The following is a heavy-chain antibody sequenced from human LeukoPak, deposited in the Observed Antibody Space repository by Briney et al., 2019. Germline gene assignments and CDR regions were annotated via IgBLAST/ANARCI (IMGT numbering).Heavy chain of an antibody. Sequence: GGSLRLTCVASGFTLSSYNMNWVRQAPGKGLEWVSYISSSSSTIYYADSAKGRFTISGDTAKNSLYLQMNSLRAEDTAVYYCASAHCSSTTSYTPTRIDYWGQGTLVTVSS. V-gene: IGHV3-48*01. CDR3: ASAHCSSTTSYTPTRIDY. J-gene: IGHJ4*02. D-gene: IGHD2-2*02. CDR2: ISSSSSTI. CDR1: GFTLSSYN.